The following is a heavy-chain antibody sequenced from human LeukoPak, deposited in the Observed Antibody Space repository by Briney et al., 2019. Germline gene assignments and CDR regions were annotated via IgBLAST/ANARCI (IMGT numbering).Heavy chain of an antibody. J-gene: IGHJ4*02. D-gene: IGHD3-22*01. CDR1: GFTFSDYY. V-gene: IGHV3-23*01. CDR2: ISGSGGST. CDR3: AKSPYYYDSSGYLY. Sequence: GGSLRLSCAASGFTFSDYYMSWIRQAPGKGLEWVSAISGSGGSTYYADSVKGRFTISRDNSKNTLYLQMNSLRAEDTAVYYCAKSPYYYDSSGYLYWGQGTLVTVSS.